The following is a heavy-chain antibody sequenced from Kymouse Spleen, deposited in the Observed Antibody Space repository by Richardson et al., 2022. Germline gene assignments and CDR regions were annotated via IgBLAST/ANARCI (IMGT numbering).Heavy chain of an antibody. CDR1: GGSISSSSYY. J-gene: IGHJ1*01. D-gene: IGHD6-13*01. V-gene: IGHV4-39*01. CDR3: ARWQQQLVAEYFQH. CDR2: IYYSGST. Sequence: QLQLQESGPGLVKPSETLSLTCTVSGGSISSSSYYWGWIRQPPGKGLEWIGSIYYSGSTYYNPSLKSRVTISVDTSKNQFSLKLSSVTAADTAVYYCARWQQQLVAEYFQHWGQGTLVTVSS.